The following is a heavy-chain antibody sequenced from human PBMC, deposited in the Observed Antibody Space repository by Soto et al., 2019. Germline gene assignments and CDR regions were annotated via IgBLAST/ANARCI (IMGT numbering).Heavy chain of an antibody. CDR1: GFNFQKYA. CDR2: IRSKAYGGTT. J-gene: IGHJ6*02. D-gene: IGHD5-12*01. CDR3: SRDSGYSGYNYDYYYGPDV. Sequence: KTGGSLRLSCAVSGFNFQKYAVRWFRQAPGKGLEWVAFIRSKAYGGTTKHAASVDGRFTISRDDSKSIAYLQMNSLKTEDTALYYCSRDSGYSGYNYDYYYGPDVWGQGTRVTVSS. V-gene: IGHV3-49*05.